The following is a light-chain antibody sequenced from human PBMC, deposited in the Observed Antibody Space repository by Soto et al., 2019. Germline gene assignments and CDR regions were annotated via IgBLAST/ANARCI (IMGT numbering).Light chain of an antibody. V-gene: IGKV3-20*01. J-gene: IGKJ1*01. CDR2: GAS. CDR1: QSVSNNY. CDR3: QQYDGSPRT. Sequence: IGLTQSPGTLSLSTGERATLSCRASQSVSNNYLAWYQQKPGQAPRLLIYGASNRATGIPDRFSGSGSGTDFTLTITRLEPEDFAVYHCQQYDGSPRTFGQGTNVDIK.